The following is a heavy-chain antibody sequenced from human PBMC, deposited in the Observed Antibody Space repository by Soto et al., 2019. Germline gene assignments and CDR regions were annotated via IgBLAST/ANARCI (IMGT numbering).Heavy chain of an antibody. V-gene: IGHV4-34*01. J-gene: IGHJ4*02. Sequence: PSETLSLTCAVYGGSFSGYYWSWIRQPPGKGLEWIGEINHSGSTNYNPSLKSRVTISVDTSKNQFSLKLSSVTAADTAVYYCARGGFGSGWSNDYWGQGTLVTVSS. CDR3: ARGGFGSGWSNDY. D-gene: IGHD6-19*01. CDR1: GGSFSGYY. CDR2: INHSGST.